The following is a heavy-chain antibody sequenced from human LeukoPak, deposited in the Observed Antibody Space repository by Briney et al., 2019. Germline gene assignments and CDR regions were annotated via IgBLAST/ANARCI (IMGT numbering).Heavy chain of an antibody. V-gene: IGHV3-30*03. Sequence: GGSLRLSCAASGFTFSSYSMNWVRQAPGKGLEWVAVISYDGSNKYYADSVKGRFTISRDNSKNTLYLQMNSLRAEDTAVYFCARLSSWVFEIWGQGTMVTVSS. CDR2: ISYDGSNK. CDR1: GFTFSSYS. CDR3: ARLSSWVFEI. D-gene: IGHD3-16*01. J-gene: IGHJ3*02.